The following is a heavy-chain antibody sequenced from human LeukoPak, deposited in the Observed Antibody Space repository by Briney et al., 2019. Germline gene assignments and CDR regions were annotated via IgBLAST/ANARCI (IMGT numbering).Heavy chain of an antibody. CDR2: MYYSGNT. D-gene: IGHD2-2*01. V-gene: IGHV4-59*01. CDR1: GASITSYS. Sequence: ASETLSLTCTVSGASITSYSWSWIRQPPGKGLEWIAYMYYSGNTNYNPSLKSRVIISVVKSKNQSSLNLSSVTAADTAVYYCARDTRGAFDLWGQGTMVTVSS. CDR3: ARDTRGAFDL. J-gene: IGHJ3*01.